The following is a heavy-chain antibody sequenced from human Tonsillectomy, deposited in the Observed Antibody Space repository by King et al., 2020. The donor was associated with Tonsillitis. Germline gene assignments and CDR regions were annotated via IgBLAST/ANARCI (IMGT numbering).Heavy chain of an antibody. V-gene: IGHV1-18*01. CDR3: ARDLGLTYYFEDAFDI. D-gene: IGHD3-22*01. J-gene: IGHJ3*02. CDR1: GYTFTTYG. CDR2: ISPYNVHT. Sequence: QLVQSGAEVKKPGASVKVSCKASGYTFTTYGITGVRQAPGQGLEWMGWISPYNVHTHYARKFQGRLTVTADTSTSTAYMELRSLRSDDTALYYCARDLGLTYYFEDAFDIWGQGTMVTVSS.